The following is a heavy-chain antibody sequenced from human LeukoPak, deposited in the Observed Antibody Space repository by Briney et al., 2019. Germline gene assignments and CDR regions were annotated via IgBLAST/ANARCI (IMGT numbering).Heavy chain of an antibody. Sequence: SVKVSCKASGGTFSSYAISWVRQAPGQGLEWMGRIIPIFGTANYAQKFQGRVTITTDEPTSTAYMELSSLRSEDTAVYYCARGESIAAADPFDYWGQGILVTVSS. J-gene: IGHJ4*02. CDR1: GGTFSSYA. V-gene: IGHV1-69*05. CDR3: ARGESIAAADPFDY. D-gene: IGHD6-13*01. CDR2: IIPIFGTA.